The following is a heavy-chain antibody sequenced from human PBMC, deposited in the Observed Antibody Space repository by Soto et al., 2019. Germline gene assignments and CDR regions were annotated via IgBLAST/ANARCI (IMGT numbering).Heavy chain of an antibody. CDR3: AKSEYDYICGSYRSPIHLDY. V-gene: IGHV3-23*01. CDR2: ISGSGGST. CDR1: GFTFSSYA. J-gene: IGHJ4*02. Sequence: GGSLRLSCAASGFTFSSYAMSWVRQAPGKGLEWVSAISGSGGSTYYADSVKGRFTISRDNSKNTLYLQMNSLRAEDTPVYYCAKSEYDYICGSYRSPIHLDYWGQGTLVTVSS. D-gene: IGHD3-16*02.